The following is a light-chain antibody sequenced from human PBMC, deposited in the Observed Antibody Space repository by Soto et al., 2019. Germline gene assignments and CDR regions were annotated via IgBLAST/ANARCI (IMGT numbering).Light chain of an antibody. CDR3: QQYNNWPQGK. V-gene: IGKV3-15*01. CDR2: GAS. Sequence: EIVMTQSPATLSVSPGERATLSCRASQSVSSNLAWYQQKPGQAPRLLIYGASTRATGIPARFSGSGSGTEFTLTISSLQSEDFAVYYCQQYNNWPQGKFGQGTKV. CDR1: QSVSSN. J-gene: IGKJ1*01.